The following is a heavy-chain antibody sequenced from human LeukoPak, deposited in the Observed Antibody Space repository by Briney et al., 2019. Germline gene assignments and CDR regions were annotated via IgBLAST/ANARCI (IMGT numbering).Heavy chain of an antibody. CDR3: ASRGAGTRDWYFDL. CDR2: IYHSGST. Sequence: SETLSLTCIVSGGSISSISSNNYHWGWIRQPPGKGLEWIGSIYHSGSTNYNPSLKSRVTISVNKSKNQFSLKLSSVTAADTAVYYCASRGAGTRDWYFDLWGRGTLVTVSS. V-gene: IGHV4-39*07. CDR1: GGSISSISSNNYH. D-gene: IGHD3-16*01. J-gene: IGHJ2*01.